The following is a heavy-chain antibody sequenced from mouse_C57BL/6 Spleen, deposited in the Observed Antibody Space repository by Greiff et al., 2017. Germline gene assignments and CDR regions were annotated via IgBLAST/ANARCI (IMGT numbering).Heavy chain of an antibody. Sequence: EVNVVESGGGLVKPGGSLKLSCAASGFTFSSYTMSWVRQTPEKRLEWVATISGGGGNTYYPDSVKGRFTISRDNAKNTLYLQMSSLRSEDTALYYCARHDYSNYVDYFDYWGQGTTLTVSS. CDR1: GFTFSSYT. CDR2: ISGGGGNT. J-gene: IGHJ2*01. D-gene: IGHD2-5*01. CDR3: ARHDYSNYVDYFDY. V-gene: IGHV5-9*01.